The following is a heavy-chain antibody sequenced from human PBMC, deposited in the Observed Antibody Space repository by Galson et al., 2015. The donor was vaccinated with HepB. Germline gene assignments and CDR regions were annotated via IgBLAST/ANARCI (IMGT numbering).Heavy chain of an antibody. CDR3: ARGVESCGCDCYKYWFDP. D-gene: IGHD2-21*01. CDR2: IIPIFGTA. J-gene: IGHJ5*02. V-gene: IGHV1-69*13. CDR1: GGTFSSYA. Sequence: SVKVSCKASGGTFSSYAISWVRQAPGQGLEWMEGIIPIFGTANYAQKFQGRVTITADESTSTAYMELSSLRSEDTAVYYCARGVESCGCDCYKYWFDPCVQGTLVTVSS.